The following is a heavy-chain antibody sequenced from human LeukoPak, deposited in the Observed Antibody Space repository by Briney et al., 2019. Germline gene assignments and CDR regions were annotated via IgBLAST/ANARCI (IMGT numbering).Heavy chain of an antibody. Sequence: QPGGSLRLSCAASGFTFSSYSMNWVRQAPGKGLEWVSYISSSSSTIYYADSVKGRFTISRDNAKNSLYLQMNGLRAEDTAVYYCARALWFGETFPAYWGQGTLVTVSS. CDR1: GFTFSSYS. V-gene: IGHV3-48*01. J-gene: IGHJ4*02. CDR2: ISSSSSTI. CDR3: ARALWFGETFPAY. D-gene: IGHD3-10*01.